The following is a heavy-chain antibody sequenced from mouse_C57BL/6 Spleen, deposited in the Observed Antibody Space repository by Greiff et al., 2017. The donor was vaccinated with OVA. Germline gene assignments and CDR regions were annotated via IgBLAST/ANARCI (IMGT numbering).Heavy chain of an antibody. CDR2: IYPSDSET. J-gene: IGHJ3*01. CDR1: GYTFTSYW. D-gene: IGHD1-1*01. CDR3: ARYYGSSYSWFAY. V-gene: IGHV1-61*01. Sequence: QVQLQQPGAELVRPGSSVKLSCKASGYTFTSYWMDWVKQRPGQGLEWIGNIYPSDSETHYNQKIKEKATLTVDKSSSTDYMQLSSWTSEDSAVYYCARYYGSSYSWFAYWGQGTLVTVSA.